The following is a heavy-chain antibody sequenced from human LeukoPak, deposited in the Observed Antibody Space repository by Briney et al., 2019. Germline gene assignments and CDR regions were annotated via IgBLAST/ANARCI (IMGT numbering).Heavy chain of an antibody. J-gene: IGHJ4*02. D-gene: IGHD3-22*01. CDR2: ISGDGSNK. Sequence: PGGSLRLSCAASGFTFSSYGMHWVRQAPGKGLEWVAAISGDGSNKYYADSVKGRFTISRDNSKNTVYLQMNSLRAEDTAVYYCAKDLENYYDSSGYVDYWGQGTLVTVSS. V-gene: IGHV3-30*18. CDR1: GFTFSSYG. CDR3: AKDLENYYDSSGYVDY.